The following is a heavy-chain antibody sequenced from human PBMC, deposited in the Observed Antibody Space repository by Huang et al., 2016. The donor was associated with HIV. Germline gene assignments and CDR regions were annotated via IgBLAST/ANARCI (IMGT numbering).Heavy chain of an antibody. J-gene: IGHJ4*02. V-gene: IGHV3-30*18. CDR2: ISNDGSNK. D-gene: IGHD1-26*01. CDR3: AKDGADEEWDIDY. Sequence: VQLVESGGGVVQPGRSLRLACAASGFSFSTYGLHWVRQDPGKGLEWGAVISNDGSNKYYAHSVKGRFTISRDTSENKVYLQMNSLRHEDTAVYYCAKDGADEEWDIDYWGQGTLVTVSS. CDR1: GFSFSTYG.